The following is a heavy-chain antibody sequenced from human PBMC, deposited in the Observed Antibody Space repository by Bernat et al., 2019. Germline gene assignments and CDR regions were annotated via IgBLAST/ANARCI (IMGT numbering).Heavy chain of an antibody. D-gene: IGHD3-10*01. J-gene: IGHJ5*02. V-gene: IGHV3-23*01. CDR1: GFTFSNYA. Sequence: DVQLLESGGGLVQPGGSLRLSCAASGFTFSNYAMDWVRQAPGKGLEWVSAILGRGDTTFYADSVKGRFTISRDNSKSALFLQMNNLRVEDTAIYYCAIRYHGPGSGDPWGQGTLVTVSS. CDR2: ILGRGDTT. CDR3: AIRYHGPGSGDP.